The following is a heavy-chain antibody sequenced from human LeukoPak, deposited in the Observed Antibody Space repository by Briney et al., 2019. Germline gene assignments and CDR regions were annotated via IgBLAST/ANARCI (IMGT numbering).Heavy chain of an antibody. CDR1: GYTFTSYD. Sequence: ASVKVSCKASGYTFTSYDINWVRQATGQGLEWMGWMNPNSGNTGYAQKFQGRVTMTRNTSISTAYMELSSLRPEDTAVYYCARGRVLITIFGVVILDAFDIWGQGTMVTVSS. CDR2: MNPNSGNT. J-gene: IGHJ3*02. CDR3: ARGRVLITIFGVVILDAFDI. D-gene: IGHD3-3*01. V-gene: IGHV1-8*01.